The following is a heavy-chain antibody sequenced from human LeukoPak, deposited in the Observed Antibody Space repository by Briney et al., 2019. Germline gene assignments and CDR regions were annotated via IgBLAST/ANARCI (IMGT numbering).Heavy chain of an antibody. CDR1: GYTFTGYY. CDR2: INPNSGGT. J-gene: IGHJ6*02. D-gene: IGHD6-13*01. CDR3: ARDYSSINLVYYYYGMDV. Sequence: ASVKVSCEASGYTFTGYYMHWVRQAPGQGLEWMGWINPNSGGTNYAQKFQGRVTMTRDTSISTAYMELSRLRSDDTAVYYCARDYSSINLVYYYYGMDVWGQGTTVTVSS. V-gene: IGHV1-2*02.